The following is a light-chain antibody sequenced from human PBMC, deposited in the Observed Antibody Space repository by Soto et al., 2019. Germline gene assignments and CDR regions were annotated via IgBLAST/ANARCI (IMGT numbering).Light chain of an antibody. V-gene: IGKV3-20*01. CDR1: QSVSGRY. J-gene: IGKJ3*01. CDR3: QQYGDSPFT. CDR2: GAS. Sequence: EIVLTQSPGTLSLSPGERATLSCRASQSVSGRYLAWYQQKPGQAPRLLIEGASSRAAGIPDRFSGSESGPDFTLTISRVEPEDFAVYYCQQYGDSPFTFGPGTKVDLK.